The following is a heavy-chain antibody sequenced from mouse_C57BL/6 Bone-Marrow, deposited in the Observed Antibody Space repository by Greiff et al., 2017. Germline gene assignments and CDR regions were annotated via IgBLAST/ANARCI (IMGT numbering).Heavy chain of an antibody. J-gene: IGHJ3*01. D-gene: IGHD1-1*01. Sequence: VKLQESGAELVRPGASVTLSCKASGYTFTDYEMHWVKQTPVHGLEWIGAIDPETGGTAYNQKFKGKAILTADKSSSTAYMELRSLTSEDSAVYYCTRIWYGSSSFADWGPGTLVTVSA. CDR1: GYTFTDYE. CDR3: TRIWYGSSSFAD. V-gene: IGHV1-15*01. CDR2: IDPETGGT.